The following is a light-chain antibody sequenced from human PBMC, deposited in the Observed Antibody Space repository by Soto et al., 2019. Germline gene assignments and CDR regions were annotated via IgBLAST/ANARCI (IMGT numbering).Light chain of an antibody. CDR3: QQSYGTPII. CDR2: AAS. V-gene: IGKV1-39*01. Sequence: DIQMTQSPFSLSTPVGDRVTITCQASQSISNYLNWYQQKQGKAPKLLIYAASTLQSGVPSRFSGSGSGTDFTLTISSLQPEDSATYYCQQSYGTPIIFGQGTRLDIK. J-gene: IGKJ5*01. CDR1: QSISNY.